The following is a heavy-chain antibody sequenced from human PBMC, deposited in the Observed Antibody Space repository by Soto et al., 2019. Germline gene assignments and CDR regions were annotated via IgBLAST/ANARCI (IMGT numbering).Heavy chain of an antibody. Sequence: QVQLVQSGAEVKKPGASVKLSCKASGYTFTSYAIHWVRQAPGQSLEWMGWINAGDGNTRYSQKLQGRVTITTDTYASTAYMELNRLTSEDTDVYYCARDRTTSSTRQFDYWGQGTLVTVSS. CDR1: GYTFTSYA. CDR2: INAGDGNT. CDR3: ARDRTTSSTRQFDY. J-gene: IGHJ4*02. D-gene: IGHD4-17*01. V-gene: IGHV1-3*01.